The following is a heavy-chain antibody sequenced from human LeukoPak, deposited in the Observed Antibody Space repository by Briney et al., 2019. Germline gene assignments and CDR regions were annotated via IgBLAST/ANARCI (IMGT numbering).Heavy chain of an antibody. V-gene: IGHV1-46*01. Sequence: GASVKVSCKASGYTLTLSYIHWVRQAPGQGLEWMGLINPSGGHTSYAKKFQGRITMTRDTSISAVYMEISSLRSGDTAVYYCARDRARGAGVIIYYYAMDVWGQGTTVTVSS. D-gene: IGHD3-10*01. J-gene: IGHJ6*02. CDR1: GYTLTLSY. CDR3: ARDRARGAGVIIYYYAMDV. CDR2: INPSGGHT.